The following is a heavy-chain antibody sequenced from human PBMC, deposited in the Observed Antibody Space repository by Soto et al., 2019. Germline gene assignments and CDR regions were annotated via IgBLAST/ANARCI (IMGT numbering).Heavy chain of an antibody. Sequence: QIQLVQSGPEVRKPGALVKVSCKASGYIFSNFGISWVRQAPGQGLEWMGWISGYNDNTNYAQKFQDRVRMTTDISTSTAYMELTTLRSEDTAVYYCAKDASSWFYYYYGMDVWGQGTTVTVS. CDR1: GYIFSNFG. CDR3: AKDASSWFYYYYGMDV. D-gene: IGHD2-2*01. V-gene: IGHV1-18*01. J-gene: IGHJ6*02. CDR2: ISGYNDNT.